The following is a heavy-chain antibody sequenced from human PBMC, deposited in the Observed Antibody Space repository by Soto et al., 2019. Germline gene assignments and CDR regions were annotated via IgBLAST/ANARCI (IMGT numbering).Heavy chain of an antibody. CDR3: ARELGYCTNGVCYSFFDY. V-gene: IGHV1-69*13. CDR2: IIPIFGTA. J-gene: IGHJ4*02. D-gene: IGHD2-8*01. Sequence: GASVKVSCKASGGTFSSYAISWVRQAPGQGLEWMGGIIPIFGTANYAQKFQGRVTITADESTSTAYMELSSLRSEDTAVYYCARELGYCTNGVCYSFFDYWGQGTLVTVSS. CDR1: GGTFSSYA.